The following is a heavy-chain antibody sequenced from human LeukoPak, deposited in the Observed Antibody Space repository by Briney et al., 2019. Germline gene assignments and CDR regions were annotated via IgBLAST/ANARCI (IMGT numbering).Heavy chain of an antibody. J-gene: IGHJ4*02. CDR1: GFTFSSYG. Sequence: SGGSLRLSCAASGFTFSSYGMHWVRQAPGKGLEWVAVIWYDGSNKYYADSVKGRFTISRDNSKNTLYLQMNSLRAEDTAVYYCARGYDSSGYIDYWGQGTPVTVSS. CDR3: ARGYDSSGYIDY. CDR2: IWYDGSNK. D-gene: IGHD3-22*01. V-gene: IGHV3-33*01.